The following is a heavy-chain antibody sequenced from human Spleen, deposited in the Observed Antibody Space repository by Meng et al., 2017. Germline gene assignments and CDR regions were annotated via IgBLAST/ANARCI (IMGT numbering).Heavy chain of an antibody. J-gene: IGHJ5*02. CDR1: DNSIGRHW. CDR3: AKHTLTSDWFDP. Sequence: AASLKISCKHPDNSIGRHWICWVRQMPGKGLEWMGIIYPGDSDTTYRPSFQSQVTISADKSISTAYLEWSSLKASDTAMYYCAKHTLTSDWFDPWGQGTLVTVSS. V-gene: IGHV5-51*01. D-gene: IGHD4-11*01. CDR2: IYPGDSDT.